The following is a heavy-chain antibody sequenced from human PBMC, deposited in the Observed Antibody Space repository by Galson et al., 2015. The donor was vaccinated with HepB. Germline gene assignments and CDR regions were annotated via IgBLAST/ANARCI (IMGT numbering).Heavy chain of an antibody. CDR3: ARQDRGYSGYEFWFDP. D-gene: IGHD5-12*01. CDR2: IYPGDSDT. V-gene: IGHV5-51*01. J-gene: IGHJ5*02. CDR1: GYSFTSYW. Sequence: QSGAEVKEPGESLKISCKGSGYSFTSYWIGWVRQMPGKGLEWMGIIYPGDSDTRYSPSFQGQVTISADKSISTAYLQWSSLKASDTAMYYCARQDRGYSGYEFWFDPWGQGTLVTVSS.